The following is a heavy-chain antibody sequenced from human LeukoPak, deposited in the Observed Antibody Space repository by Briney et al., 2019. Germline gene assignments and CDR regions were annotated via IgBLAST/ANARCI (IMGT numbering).Heavy chain of an antibody. CDR3: ASWQFSSSPAY. V-gene: IGHV4-39*01. CDR1: GGSISSSTYY. CDR2: IYYSGST. J-gene: IGHJ4*02. Sequence: PSETLSLTRTVSGGSISSSTYYWGWIRQPPGKGLESIGSIYYSGSTYYNPSLKSRVTISVDKSNNQFSLNLTSVTAADTAVYFCASWQFSSSPAYWGQRTPLTVSS. D-gene: IGHD2-2*01.